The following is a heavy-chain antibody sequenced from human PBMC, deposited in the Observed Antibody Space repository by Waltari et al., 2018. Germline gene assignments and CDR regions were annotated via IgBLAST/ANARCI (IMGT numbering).Heavy chain of an antibody. CDR2: ISGSGGST. J-gene: IGHJ4*02. D-gene: IGHD2-2*01. CDR3: AKDPDIVVVPAATGDY. CDR1: GFTFSSYA. Sequence: EVQLVESGGGLVQPGGSLRLSCAASGFTFSSYAMSWVRKAPGKGLEGVSAISGSGGSTYYADSVKGRFTISRDNSKNTLYLQMNSLRAEDTAVYYCAKDPDIVVVPAATGDYWGQGTLVTVSS. V-gene: IGHV3-23*04.